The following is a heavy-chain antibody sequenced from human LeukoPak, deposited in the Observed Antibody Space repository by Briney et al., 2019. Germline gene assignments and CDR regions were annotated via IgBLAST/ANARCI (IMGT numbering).Heavy chain of an antibody. CDR1: GFTFSNYW. D-gene: IGHD3-10*01. J-gene: IGHJ6*02. Sequence: PGGSLRLSCAASGFTFSNYWMHWVRQAPGKGLVWVSRINSIGNSIDYADSVNGRFTISRDNARKTVDLQMNSLRADDTAVYYCARYGSGCLEVDYGMDVWGLGTTVTVSS. V-gene: IGHV3-74*01. CDR3: ARYGSGCLEVDYGMDV. CDR2: INSIGNSI.